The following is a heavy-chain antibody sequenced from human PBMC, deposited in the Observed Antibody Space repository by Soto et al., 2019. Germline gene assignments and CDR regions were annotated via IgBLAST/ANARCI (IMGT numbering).Heavy chain of an antibody. J-gene: IGHJ6*02. V-gene: IGHV4-4*02. CDR3: ARAVNDYGDYYGMDV. CDR1: GGSISSSNW. Sequence: SETLSLTCAVSGGSISSSNWWSWVRQPSGKGLEWIGEIYHSGSTNYNPSLKSRVTISVDKSKNQFSLKLSSVTAADTAVYYCARAVNDYGDYYGMDVWGQGTTVTVSS. D-gene: IGHD4-17*01. CDR2: IYHSGST.